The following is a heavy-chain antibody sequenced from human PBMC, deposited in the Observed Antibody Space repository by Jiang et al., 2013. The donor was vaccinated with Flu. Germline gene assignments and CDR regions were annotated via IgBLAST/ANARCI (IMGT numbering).Heavy chain of an antibody. CDR3: ARANCSSTSCYGSEHLRGSFDY. Sequence: SSVKVSCKASGGTFSSYAISWVRQAPGQGLEWMGGIIPIFGIANYAQKFQGRVTITADESTSTAYMELSSLRSEDTAVYYCARANCSSTSCYGSEHLRGSFDYWGQGTLVTVSS. CDR2: IIPIFGIA. J-gene: IGHJ4*02. V-gene: IGHV1-69*01. CDR1: GGTFSSYA. D-gene: IGHD2-2*01.